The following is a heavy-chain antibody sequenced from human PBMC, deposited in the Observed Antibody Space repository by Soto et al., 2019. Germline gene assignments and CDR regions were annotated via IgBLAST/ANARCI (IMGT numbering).Heavy chain of an antibody. Sequence: GGSLRLSCAASGFTFSSYAMHWVRQAPGKGLEWVAVISYDGSNKYYADSVKGRFTISRDNSKNTLYLQMNSLRAEDTAVYYCARERWELLGAFDIWGQGTMVTVSS. CDR2: ISYDGSNK. CDR1: GFTFSSYA. CDR3: ARERWELLGAFDI. D-gene: IGHD1-26*01. V-gene: IGHV3-30-3*01. J-gene: IGHJ3*02.